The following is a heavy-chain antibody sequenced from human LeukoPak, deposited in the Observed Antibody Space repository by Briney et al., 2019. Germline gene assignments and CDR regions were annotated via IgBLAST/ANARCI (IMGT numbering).Heavy chain of an antibody. CDR2: IYTSGST. CDR3: ARVSTIFGVVRAFDY. D-gene: IGHD3-3*01. CDR1: GGSISSYY. J-gene: IGHJ4*02. V-gene: IGHV4-4*07. Sequence: SETLSLTCTVSGGSISSYYWSWIRQPAGKGLEWIGRIYTSGSTNYNPSLKSRVTMSVDTSKNQFSLKLSSVTAADTAVYYCARVSTIFGVVRAFDYWGQGTPVTVSS.